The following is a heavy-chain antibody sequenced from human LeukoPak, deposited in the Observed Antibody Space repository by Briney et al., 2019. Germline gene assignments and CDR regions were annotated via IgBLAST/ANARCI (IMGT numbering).Heavy chain of an antibody. Sequence: GGSLRLSCEGSGFTFRSHWMSWVRQAPGKGLEWVSSISSSSSYIYYADSVKGRFTISRDNAKNSLYLQMNSLRAEDTAVYYCARGPPFWSGYYILYWGQGTLVTVSS. J-gene: IGHJ4*02. CDR2: ISSSSSYI. D-gene: IGHD3-3*01. CDR3: ARGPPFWSGYYILY. V-gene: IGHV3-21*01. CDR1: GFTFRSHW.